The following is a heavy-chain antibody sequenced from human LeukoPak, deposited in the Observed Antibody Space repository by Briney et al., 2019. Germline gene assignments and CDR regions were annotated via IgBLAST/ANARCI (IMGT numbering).Heavy chain of an antibody. Sequence: PSETLSLTCTVSGGSISSSSYYWGWIRQAPGKGLEWVANIKQDGSEKYYVDSVKGRFTISRDNAKNSLYLQMNSLRVEDTAVYYCARDDSHSSGGSWFDAFDIWGQGTMVTVSS. V-gene: IGHV3-7*01. D-gene: IGHD2-15*01. CDR1: GGSISSSSYY. CDR3: ARDDSHSSGGSWFDAFDI. CDR2: IKQDGSEK. J-gene: IGHJ3*02.